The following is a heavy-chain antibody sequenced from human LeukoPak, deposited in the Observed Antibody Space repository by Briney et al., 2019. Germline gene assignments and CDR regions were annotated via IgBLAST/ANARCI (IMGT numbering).Heavy chain of an antibody. CDR1: GFTFSSYE. CDR3: ARDCGGGSCYGPYDAFDI. J-gene: IGHJ3*02. D-gene: IGHD2-15*01. CDR2: ISSSGSTI. Sequence: PGGSLKLSCAASGFTFSSYEMNWVSQAPGKGLEWVSYISSSGSTIYYADSVKGRFTISRDNAKNSLYLQMNSLRAEDTAVYYCARDCGGGSCYGPYDAFDIWGQGTMVTVSS. V-gene: IGHV3-48*03.